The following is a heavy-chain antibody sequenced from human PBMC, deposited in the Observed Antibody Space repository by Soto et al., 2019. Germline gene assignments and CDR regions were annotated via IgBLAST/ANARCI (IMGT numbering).Heavy chain of an antibody. CDR2: NSGSGGSN. CDR1: VFTFNTYA. V-gene: IGHV3-23*01. J-gene: IGHJ6*01. Sequence: LRLCCASAVFTFNTYAMTPVPQATGKGLEWVSSNSGSGGSNYYPDSVKARFTISRDNSKSTLYLQMNSLRDEDTAVYYCAKNYYDGSGYFPGAFWYGMHVWGQGPTVTVSS. CDR3: AKNYYDGSGYFPGAFWYGMHV. D-gene: IGHD3-22*01.